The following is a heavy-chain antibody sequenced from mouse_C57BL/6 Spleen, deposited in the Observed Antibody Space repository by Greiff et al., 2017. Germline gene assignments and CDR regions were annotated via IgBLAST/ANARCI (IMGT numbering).Heavy chain of an antibody. CDR2: FYPGSGSI. Sequence: VKLQQPGAELVKPGASVKLSCKASGYTFTEYTIHWVKQRSGQGLEWIGWFYPGSGSIKYNEKFKDKATLTADKSSSTVYMELSRLTSEDSAVYFCARHEDGYDYDGYYAMDYWGQGTSVTVSS. D-gene: IGHD2-4*01. V-gene: IGHV1-62-2*01. CDR3: ARHEDGYDYDGYYAMDY. J-gene: IGHJ4*01. CDR1: GYTFTEYT.